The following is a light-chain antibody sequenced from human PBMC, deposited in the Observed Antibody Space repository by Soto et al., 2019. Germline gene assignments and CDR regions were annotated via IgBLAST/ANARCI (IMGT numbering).Light chain of an antibody. CDR2: EVS. V-gene: IGLV2-23*02. CDR3: CSYAGTSTYV. J-gene: IGLJ1*01. CDR1: SSDVGSYDL. Sequence: QSVLTQPASVSGSPGQSITISCXGTSSDVGSYDLVSWYQQHPGKAPKLMIYEVSKRPSGVSNRFSGSKSGNTASLTISGLQAEDEADYYCCSYAGTSTYVFGTGTKLTVL.